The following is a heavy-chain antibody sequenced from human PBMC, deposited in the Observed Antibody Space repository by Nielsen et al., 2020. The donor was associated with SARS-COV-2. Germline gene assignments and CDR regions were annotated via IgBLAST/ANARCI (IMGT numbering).Heavy chain of an antibody. V-gene: IGHV4-59*08. J-gene: IGHJ4*02. CDR1: GGSISSYY. Sequence: GSLRLSCTVSGGSISSYYWSWIRQPPGKGLEWIGYIYYSGSTNYNPSLKSRVTISVDTSKNQFSLKLSSVTAADTAVYYCARSRIAAAGEFDYWGQGTLVTVSS. D-gene: IGHD6-13*01. CDR3: ARSRIAAAGEFDY. CDR2: IYYSGST.